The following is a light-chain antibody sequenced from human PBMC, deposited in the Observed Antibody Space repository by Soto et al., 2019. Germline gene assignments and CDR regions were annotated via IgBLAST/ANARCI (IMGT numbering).Light chain of an antibody. CDR3: QQSYDLPLS. Sequence: DIQMSQSPSSLPASVGDKVTITCRTSQTVSTYLNWYQQKPGEVPKLLIYAASSLQSGVPSRFSGSGSGTDFALAISRLQTEDFATYYGQQSYDLPLSFGHGNTVDVK. CDR2: AAS. V-gene: IGKV1-39*01. CDR1: QTVSTY. J-gene: IGKJ3*01.